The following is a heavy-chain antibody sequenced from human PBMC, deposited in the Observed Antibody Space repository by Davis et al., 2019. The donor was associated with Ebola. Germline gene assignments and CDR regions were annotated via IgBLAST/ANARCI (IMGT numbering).Heavy chain of an antibody. CDR2: IYYSGST. D-gene: IGHD2-2*03. CDR3: ARCGYYSRRFDY. J-gene: IGHJ4*02. V-gene: IGHV4-39*07. Sequence: PSETLSLTCTVSGGSISSSSYYWGWIRQPPGKGLEWIGSIYYSGSTYYNPSLKSRLTISLDTSKNQFSLNLSSVTAADTAVYYCARCGYYSRRFDYWGQGALVTVSS. CDR1: GGSISSSSYY.